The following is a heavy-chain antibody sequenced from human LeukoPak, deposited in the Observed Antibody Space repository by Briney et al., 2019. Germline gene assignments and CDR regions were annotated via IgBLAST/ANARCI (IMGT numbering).Heavy chain of an antibody. CDR1: GYTFTGYY. V-gene: IGHV1-2*04. J-gene: IGHJ4*02. Sequence: ASVKVSCKASGYTFTGYYIHWVRQAPGQGLEWMGWINPNSGATNSVQKFQDWVTMTRDTSISTVYMELSRLRSDDTAVYYCARSSGYCGSTSCYDYWGQGTLVTVSS. CDR2: INPNSGAT. D-gene: IGHD2-2*01. CDR3: ARSSGYCGSTSCYDY.